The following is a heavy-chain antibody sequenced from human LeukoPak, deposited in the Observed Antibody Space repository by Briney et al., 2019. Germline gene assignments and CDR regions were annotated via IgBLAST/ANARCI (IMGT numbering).Heavy chain of an antibody. CDR1: GFTFRNYW. CDR3: VRNLAVAGTCFDS. D-gene: IGHD6-19*01. CDR2: IKQDGSDR. Sequence: QAGGSLRLSCAASGFTFRNYWMSWVRQAPGTGLEWVANIKQDGSDRNYVTSVRGRFTISRDNAEGSLYLQMNSLRAEDTAVYYCVRNLAVAGTCFDSWGQGTLVTVSS. V-gene: IGHV3-7*03. J-gene: IGHJ4*02.